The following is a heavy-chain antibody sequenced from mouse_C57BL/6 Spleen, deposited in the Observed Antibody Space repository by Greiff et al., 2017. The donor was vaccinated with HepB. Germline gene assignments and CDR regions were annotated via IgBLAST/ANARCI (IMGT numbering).Heavy chain of an antibody. CDR1: GYTFTSYW. CDR2: IDPSDSYT. CDR3: ARRDLLLRSSWFAY. Sequence: QVQLQQPGAELVKPGASVKLSCKASGYTFTSYWMQWVKQRPGQGLEWIGEIDPSDSYTNYNQKFKGKATLTVDTSSSTAYMQLSSLTSEDSAVYYSARRDLLLRSSWFAYWGQGTLVTVSA. V-gene: IGHV1-50*01. J-gene: IGHJ3*01. D-gene: IGHD1-1*01.